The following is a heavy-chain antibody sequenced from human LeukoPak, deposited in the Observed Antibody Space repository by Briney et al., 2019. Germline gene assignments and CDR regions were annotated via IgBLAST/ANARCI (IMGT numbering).Heavy chain of an antibody. V-gene: IGHV3-23*01. J-gene: IGHJ6*02. CDR2: ISGSGGST. D-gene: IGHD3-10*01. CDR1: GFTFSSYA. Sequence: GGSLRLSCAASGFTFSSYAMSWVRQAPGKGLEWVSAISGSGGSTYYADSVKGRFTISRDNSKSTLYLQMNSLRAEDTAVYYCASRLGSYYYGMDVWGQGTTVTVS. CDR3: ASRLGSYYYGMDV.